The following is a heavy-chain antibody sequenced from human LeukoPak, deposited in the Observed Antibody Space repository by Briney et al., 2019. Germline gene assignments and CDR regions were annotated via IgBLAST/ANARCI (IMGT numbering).Heavy chain of an antibody. D-gene: IGHD3-22*01. J-gene: IGHJ5*02. CDR2: IYYSGIT. Sequence: SETLSLTCTVSGGSISSSSYYWGWIRQPPGKGLEWIGSIYYSGITYYNPSLKSRVTISVDTSKNQFSLKLSSVTAADTAVYYCARRGVVAPYNWFDPWGQGTLVTVSS. CDR3: ARRGVVAPYNWFDP. CDR1: GGSISSSSYY. V-gene: IGHV4-39*01.